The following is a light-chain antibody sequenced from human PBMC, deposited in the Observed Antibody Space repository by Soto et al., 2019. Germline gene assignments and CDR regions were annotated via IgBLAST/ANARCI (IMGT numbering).Light chain of an antibody. CDR3: QQYGSSGT. J-gene: IGKJ1*01. CDR2: GAS. Sequence: EIVLTQSPGTLSLSPGERATLSCRASQSVSNNYLAWYQQKPGQAPRLLIYGASNRATGIPDRFSGSGSGTDFTLTISRLEPEDFAVDYCQQYGSSGTFGQGDKVEIK. V-gene: IGKV3-20*01. CDR1: QSVSNNY.